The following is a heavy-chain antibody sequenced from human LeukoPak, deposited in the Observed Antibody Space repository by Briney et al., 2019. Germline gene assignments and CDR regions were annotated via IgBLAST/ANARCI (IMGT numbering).Heavy chain of an antibody. CDR3: ARDPGRDDNSGVADDAFDI. CDR1: GGSISSYY. J-gene: IGHJ3*02. Sequence: SETLSLTCTVSGGSISSYYWSWIRQPPGKGLEWLGYIYYSGSTNYNPSLKSRVTISVDTSKNQFSLKLSSVTAVDTAVYYCARDPGRDDNSGVADDAFDIWGQGTMVTVSS. V-gene: IGHV4-59*01. D-gene: IGHD3-3*01. CDR2: IYYSGST.